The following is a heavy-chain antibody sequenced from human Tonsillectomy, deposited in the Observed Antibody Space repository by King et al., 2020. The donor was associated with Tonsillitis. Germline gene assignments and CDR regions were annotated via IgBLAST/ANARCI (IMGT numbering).Heavy chain of an antibody. Sequence: VQLVESGGGLVQPGGSLRLSCAASGFTFSSYGMSWVLQGPGKGLEWVSAISTGCVDTLYADSVRGWLTISRENSKNTLYLQMNSLRAEDTAVYYCAKDRQGSWNDGFDYWGQGTLVTVSS. CDR3: AKDRQGSWNDGFDY. CDR2: ISTGCVDT. J-gene: IGHJ4*02. D-gene: IGHD1-1*01. V-gene: IGHV3-23*04. CDR1: GFTFSSYG.